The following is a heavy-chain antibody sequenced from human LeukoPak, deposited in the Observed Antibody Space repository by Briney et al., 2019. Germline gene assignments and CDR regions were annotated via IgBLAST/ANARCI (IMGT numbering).Heavy chain of an antibody. D-gene: IGHD3-9*01. J-gene: IGHJ6*02. Sequence: SVKVSXXXSGXTFSSXAISWVRQAPGQGLEWMGGIIPIFGTANYAQKFQGRVTITADESTSTAYMELSSLRSEDTAVYYCARDTPNPYFDWSYGMDVWGQGTTVTVSS. CDR1: GXTFSSXA. CDR2: IIPIFGTA. CDR3: ARDTPNPYFDWSYGMDV. V-gene: IGHV1-69*13.